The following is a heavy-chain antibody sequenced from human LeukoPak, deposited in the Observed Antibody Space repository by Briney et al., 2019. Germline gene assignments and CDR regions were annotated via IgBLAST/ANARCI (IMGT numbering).Heavy chain of an antibody. J-gene: IGHJ5*02. D-gene: IGHD2/OR15-2a*01. CDR3: ARGKTSQNIVTRKTYNWFDP. CDR2: ISSSSDYI. Sequence: PGGSERLSCAASEFTFSSYNMNWIRQAPGKGLEWVSSISSSSDYIYYADSVKGRFTISRDNAKNSLYLQMKSLRAEDTAVYYCARGKTSQNIVTRKTYNWFDPWGQGTLVTVSS. CDR1: EFTFSSYN. V-gene: IGHV3-21*01.